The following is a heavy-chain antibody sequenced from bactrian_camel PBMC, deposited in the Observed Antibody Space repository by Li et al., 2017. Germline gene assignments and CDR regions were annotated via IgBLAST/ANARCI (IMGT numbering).Heavy chain of an antibody. CDR3: ASVAGTFSSDYARARAYVY. D-gene: IGHD4*01. CDR2: IIHDGDIT. Sequence: DVQLVESGGGLVQPGGSLRLSCVASGFTFSNYHMSWARQAPGKGLEWVSRIIHDGDITSYADSVKGRFTISRDNAKNTLYLKLNSLKSEDTALYYCASVAGTFSSDYARARAYVYWGQGTQVTVS. CDR1: GFTFSNYH. V-gene: IGHV3S31*01. J-gene: IGHJ4*01.